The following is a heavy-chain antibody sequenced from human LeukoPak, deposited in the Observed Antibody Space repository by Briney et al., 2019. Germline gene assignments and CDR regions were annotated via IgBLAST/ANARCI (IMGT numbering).Heavy chain of an antibody. CDR1: GYSFTSYW. CDR2: IYPGDSVT. D-gene: IGHD5-24*01. J-gene: IGHJ4*02. V-gene: IGHV5-51*01. CDR3: SRRGDGYNLNFEY. Sequence: GESLKISCKGSGYSFTSYWIGWVRQMPGKGLEWMGIIYPGDSVTRYSPSFQGQVTISADKSISTAYLQWSSLKASDTARYYCSRRGDGYNLNFEYWGQGTLVTVSS.